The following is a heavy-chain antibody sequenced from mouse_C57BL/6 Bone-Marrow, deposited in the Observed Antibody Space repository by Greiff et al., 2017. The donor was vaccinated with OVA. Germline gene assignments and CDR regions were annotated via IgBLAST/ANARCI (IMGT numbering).Heavy chain of an antibody. V-gene: IGHV1-15*01. CDR1: GYTFTDYE. D-gene: IGHD2-2*01. Sequence: QVQLQQSGAELVRPGASVTLSCKASGYTFTDYEMHWVKQTPVHGLEWIGAIDPETGGTAYNQKFKGKAILTADKSSSTAYMELRRLTSEDSAVYYCTRGGTYYYGYDYFDYWGQGTTLTVSS. CDR2: IDPETGGT. J-gene: IGHJ2*01. CDR3: TRGGTYYYGYDYFDY.